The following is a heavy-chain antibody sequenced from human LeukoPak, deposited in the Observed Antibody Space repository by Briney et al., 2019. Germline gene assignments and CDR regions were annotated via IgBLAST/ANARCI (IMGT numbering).Heavy chain of an antibody. V-gene: IGHV3-21*01. J-gene: IGHJ4*02. Sequence: GGSLRLSCAASGFTFSSYSMNWVRQAPGKGLEWVSSISSSSSYIYYADSVKGRFTISRDNAKNSLYLQMNSLRAEDTAVYHCAREQGRGYSGYDYWGQGTLVTVSS. CDR2: ISSSSSYI. CDR3: AREQGRGYSGYDY. D-gene: IGHD5-12*01. CDR1: GFTFSSYS.